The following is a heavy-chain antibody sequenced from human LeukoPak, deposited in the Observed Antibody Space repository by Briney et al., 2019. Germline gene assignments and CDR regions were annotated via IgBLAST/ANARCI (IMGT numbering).Heavy chain of an antibody. CDR3: ARHWSHSVDQFERPYWFDP. CDR1: GGSISGYY. D-gene: IGHD3-3*01. V-gene: IGHV4-4*07. J-gene: IGHJ5*02. Sequence: PSETLSLTCIVSGGSISGYYWSWIRQPAGKGLEWVGHMDTSGHTNYNSSLMSRVTMPVDTSKNQLSLRLTSVTAADTAVYYWARHWSHSVDQFERPYWFDPWGEGALVTVSS. CDR2: MDTSGHT.